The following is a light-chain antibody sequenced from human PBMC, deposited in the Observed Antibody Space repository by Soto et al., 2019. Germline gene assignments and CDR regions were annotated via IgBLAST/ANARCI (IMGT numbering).Light chain of an antibody. CDR1: QAISSY. Sequence: DIQMTQSPSSLSASVGDRVTITCRASQAISSYLAWYQQKPGKVPEVLIYAASTLQSGVPSRFSGSGPGTDFTLTIDSLQPEDIATYYCQKYNSAPFTFGPGTKVDLK. CDR3: QKYNSAPFT. CDR2: AAS. J-gene: IGKJ3*01. V-gene: IGKV1-27*01.